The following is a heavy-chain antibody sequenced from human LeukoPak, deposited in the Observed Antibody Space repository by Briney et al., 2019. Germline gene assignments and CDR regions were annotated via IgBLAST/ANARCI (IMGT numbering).Heavy chain of an antibody. CDR1: GYSISSGYY. D-gene: IGHD3-10*01. V-gene: IGHV4-38-2*02. CDR2: IYHGGST. J-gene: IGHJ5*02. Sequence: SETLSLTCTVSGYSISSGYYWGWIRQPPGMGLEWIGSIYHGGSTYYNPSLKSRVTISVDTSKNQFSLKLSSVTAADTAVYYCASARPARGWFDPWGQGTLVTVSS. CDR3: ASARPARGWFDP.